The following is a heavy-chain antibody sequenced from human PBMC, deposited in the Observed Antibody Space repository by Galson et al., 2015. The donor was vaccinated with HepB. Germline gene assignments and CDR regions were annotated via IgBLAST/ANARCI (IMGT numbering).Heavy chain of an antibody. V-gene: IGHV3-33*01. CDR1: GFTFSTYV. D-gene: IGHD2-15*01. CDR3: AREIGYCDGASCSNWFDP. CDR2: IWHDASKE. J-gene: IGHJ5*02. Sequence: SLRLSCAASGFTFSTYVMQWVRQTPGKGLEWVAAIWHDASKEYYADSVKGRFTISRDNPKNTLYLQMNSLRAEDTAVYYCAREIGYCDGASCSNWFDPWGQGTLVTVSS.